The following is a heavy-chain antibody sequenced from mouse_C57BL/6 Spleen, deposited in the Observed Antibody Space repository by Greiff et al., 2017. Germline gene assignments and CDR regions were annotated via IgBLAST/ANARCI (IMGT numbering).Heavy chain of an antibody. Sequence: QVQLQQPGAELVRPGSSVKLSCKASGYTFTSYWMHWVKQRPIQGLEWIGNIDPSDSDTHYNQKFKDKATLTVDQSSSPAYMQLSSLTSEDSAFYYCAREWDYGSRFAYWGQGTLVTVAA. CDR1: GYTFTSYW. J-gene: IGHJ3*01. D-gene: IGHD1-1*01. V-gene: IGHV1-52*01. CDR2: IDPSDSDT. CDR3: AREWDYGSRFAY.